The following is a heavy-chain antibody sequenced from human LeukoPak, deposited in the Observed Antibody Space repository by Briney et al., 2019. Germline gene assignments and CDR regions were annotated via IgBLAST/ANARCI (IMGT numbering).Heavy chain of an antibody. J-gene: IGHJ4*02. CDR2: ISSDGSNK. CDR1: GFTFSSYG. V-gene: IGHV3-30*03. CDR3: ARWGSTSCYDY. D-gene: IGHD2-2*01. Sequence: GGSLRLSCAASGFTFSSYGMHWVRRAPGKGLEWVAVISSDGSNKYYADSVKGRFTISRDNSKNTLYLQMGSVRAEDMAVYYCARWGSTSCYDYWGQGTLVTVSS.